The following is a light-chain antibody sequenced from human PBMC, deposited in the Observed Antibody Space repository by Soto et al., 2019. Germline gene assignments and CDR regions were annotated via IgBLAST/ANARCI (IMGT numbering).Light chain of an antibody. CDR3: QQRSNWPIT. J-gene: IGKJ5*01. V-gene: IGKV3-11*01. CDR1: QSVNRY. CDR2: DAS. Sequence: IVLTESPSTLSLSPGERATLSCWASQSVNRYLVWYQQKPGQAPRLLMYDASKRATGIPARFSGSGSGTDFTLTISSLEPEDFAVYYCQQRSNWPITFGQGTRLEIK.